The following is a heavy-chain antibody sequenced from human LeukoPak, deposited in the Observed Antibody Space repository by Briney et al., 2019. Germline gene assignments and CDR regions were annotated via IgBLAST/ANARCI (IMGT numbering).Heavy chain of an antibody. Sequence: SETLSLTCTVSGGSISSSSYYWGWIRQPPGKGLEWIGSIYYSGSTYYNPSLKSRVTISVDTSKNQFSLKLSSVTAADTAVYYCARASHGTNGAGYYMDVWGKGTTVTVSS. CDR2: IYYSGST. J-gene: IGHJ6*03. CDR3: ARASHGTNGAGYYMDV. V-gene: IGHV4-39*07. D-gene: IGHD2-8*01. CDR1: GGSISSSSYY.